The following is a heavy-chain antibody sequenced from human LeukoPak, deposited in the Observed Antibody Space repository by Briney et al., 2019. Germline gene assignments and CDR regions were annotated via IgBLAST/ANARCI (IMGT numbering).Heavy chain of an antibody. CDR1: GVTLSRYA. CDR2: INPSGDST. CDR3: IRKVYYYMDV. V-gene: IGHV3-23*01. J-gene: IGHJ6*03. Sequence: PGASLRLSCAASGVTLSRYAVNWVRQAPGRGLEWVSYINPSGDSTVYAESVKGQSTISRDNSKNMLYLQMHSLRAEDTAIYYGIRKVYYYMDVWGKGTTVTVSS.